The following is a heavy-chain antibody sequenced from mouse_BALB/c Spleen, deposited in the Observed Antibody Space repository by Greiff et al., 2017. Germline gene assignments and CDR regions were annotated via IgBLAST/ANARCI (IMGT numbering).Heavy chain of an antibody. J-gene: IGHJ4*01. V-gene: IGHV2-9*02. D-gene: IGHD1-1*01. CDR3: ARTTVVATDYYAMDY. CDR1: GFSLTSYG. CDR2: IWAGGST. Sequence: VQLQESGPGLVAPSQSLSITCTVSGFSLTSYGVHWVRQPPGKGLEWLGVIWAGGSTNYNSALMSRLSISKDNSKSQVFLKMNSLQTDDTAMYYCARTTVVATDYYAMDYWGQGTSVTVSS.